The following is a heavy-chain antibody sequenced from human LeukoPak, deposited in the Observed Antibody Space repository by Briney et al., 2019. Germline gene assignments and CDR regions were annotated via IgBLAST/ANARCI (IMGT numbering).Heavy chain of an antibody. J-gene: IGHJ4*02. D-gene: IGHD4-17*01. V-gene: IGHV3-64D*09. CDR3: VKGGGYGDYPDY. CDR2: ISSNGGST. CDR1: GFTFSSYT. Sequence: GGSLRLSCSASGFTFSSYTIHWVRQAPGKGLEYVSVISSNGGSTYYADSVKGRFTISRDNSKDTLYLQMSSLRAEDTAVYYCVKGGGYGDYPDYWGQGTLVTGSS.